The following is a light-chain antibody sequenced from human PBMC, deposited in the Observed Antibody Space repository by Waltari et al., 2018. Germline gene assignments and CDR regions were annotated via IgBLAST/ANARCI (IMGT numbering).Light chain of an antibody. CDR1: TGAVTSGHY. J-gene: IGLJ3*02. Sequence: QAVVTQEPSLTVSPGGTVTLTCGSSTGAVTSGHYPYWFQQKPGQAPRTLIYDTSNKNSWTPARFSGSLLGGKAALTLSGAQPEDEAEYYCLLSYSGARGGVFGGGTKLTVL. CDR3: LLSYSGARGGV. CDR2: DTS. V-gene: IGLV7-46*01.